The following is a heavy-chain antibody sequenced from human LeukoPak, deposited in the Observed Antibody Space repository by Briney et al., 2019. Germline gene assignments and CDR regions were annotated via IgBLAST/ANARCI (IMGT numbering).Heavy chain of an antibody. CDR2: VHQSGST. D-gene: IGHD1-14*01. Sequence: PSETLSLTCTVSGYSISRGYHWGWVRQPPGKGLEWIGSVHQSGSTYYNPSLKSRLTISADTSKNQFSLKLDSVTAADTAVYYCARVNFNPDYWGQGTLVTVSS. CDR1: GYSISRGYH. V-gene: IGHV4-38-2*02. J-gene: IGHJ4*02. CDR3: ARVNFNPDY.